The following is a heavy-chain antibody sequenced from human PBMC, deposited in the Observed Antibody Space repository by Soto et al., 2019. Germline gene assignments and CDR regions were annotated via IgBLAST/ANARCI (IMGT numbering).Heavy chain of an antibody. CDR3: ARYDYKGYYFDY. CDR2: INPSGGST. V-gene: IGHV1-46*01. D-gene: IGHD4-4*01. CDR1: GYTFSTYY. Sequence: QVQLVQSGAEVKKPGASVKVSCKASGYTFSTYYMHWVRQAPGQGYEWMGIINPSGGSTTYAQKFQGRVTMNRDTCTTTVYMELSSLKSEVTAVYSCARYDYKGYYFDYWGQGTLVTVSS. J-gene: IGHJ4*02.